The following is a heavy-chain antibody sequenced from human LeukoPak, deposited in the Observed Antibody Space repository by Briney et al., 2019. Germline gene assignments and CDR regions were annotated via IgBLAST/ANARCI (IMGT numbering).Heavy chain of an antibody. Sequence: SETLSLTCTVSGGSISSYYWSWIRQPPGKGLEWIGYIYYSGSTSYNPSLKSRVTISVDTSKNQFSLKLRSVTAADTAVYYCARYSGSYPHDAFEVWGQGTMVTVSS. D-gene: IGHD1-26*01. CDR2: IYYSGST. V-gene: IGHV4-59*01. CDR1: GGSISSYY. J-gene: IGHJ3*01. CDR3: ARYSGSYPHDAFEV.